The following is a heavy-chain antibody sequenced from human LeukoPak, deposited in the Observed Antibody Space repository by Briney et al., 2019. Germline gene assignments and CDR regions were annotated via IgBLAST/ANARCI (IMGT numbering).Heavy chain of an antibody. V-gene: IGHV3-48*03. CDR1: GFTFSSYE. CDR3: AELGITMIGGV. D-gene: IGHD3-10*02. Sequence: AGGSLRLPCAASGFTFSSYEMNGVRQAPGKGLEWVSYISSSGSTIYYADSVKGRFTISRDNAKNSLYLQMNSLRAEDTAVYYCAELGITMIGGVWGKGTTVTISS. J-gene: IGHJ6*04. CDR2: ISSSGSTI.